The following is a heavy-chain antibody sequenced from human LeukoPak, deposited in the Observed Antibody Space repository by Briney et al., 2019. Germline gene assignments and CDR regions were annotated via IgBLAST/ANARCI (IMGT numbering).Heavy chain of an antibody. J-gene: IGHJ5*02. V-gene: IGHV1-46*01. CDR1: GYTFTSYY. CDR3: ARTVGIAVSVSAWFDP. D-gene: IGHD6-19*01. Sequence: GASVKVSCKASGYTFTSYYMHWVRQAPGQGLEWMGIINPSGGSTSYAQKFQGRVTITADESTSTAYMELSSLRSEDTAVYYCARTVGIAVSVSAWFDPWGQGTLVTVSS. CDR2: INPSGGST.